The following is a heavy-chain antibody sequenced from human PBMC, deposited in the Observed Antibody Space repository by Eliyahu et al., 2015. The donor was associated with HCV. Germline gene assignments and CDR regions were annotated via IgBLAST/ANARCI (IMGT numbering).Heavy chain of an antibody. CDR3: ARDSGYGAYDH. J-gene: IGHJ4*02. Sequence: VELVESGGGLVQPGDSLRLSCSTSELTFSKSWMNWIRQAPGKGLEWVASMNPDGSERYYMDSVKSRFTISRDNAKDLLHLQMNILRADDTAVYYCARDSGYGAYDHWGQGTLITVSS. CDR2: MNPDGSER. D-gene: IGHD5-12*01. V-gene: IGHV3-7*03. CDR1: ELTFSKSW.